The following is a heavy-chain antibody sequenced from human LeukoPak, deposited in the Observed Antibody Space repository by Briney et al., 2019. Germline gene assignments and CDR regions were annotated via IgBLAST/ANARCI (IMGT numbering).Heavy chain of an antibody. CDR3: ARAPDDYCSGGSCEFDY. J-gene: IGHJ4*02. V-gene: IGHV1-2*02. Sequence: GASVKVSFKASGYTFTSYYMHWVRQAPGQGLEWMGWINPNSGGTNYAQKFQGRVTMTRDTSISTAYMELSRLRSDDTAVYYCARAPDDYCSGGSCEFDYWGQGTLVTVSS. CDR2: INPNSGGT. CDR1: GYTFTSYY. D-gene: IGHD2-15*01.